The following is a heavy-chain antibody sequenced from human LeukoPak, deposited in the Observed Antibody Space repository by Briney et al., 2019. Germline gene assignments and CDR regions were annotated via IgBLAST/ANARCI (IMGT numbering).Heavy chain of an antibody. CDR3: ATRNGY. Sequence: GGSLRLSCAASGFTFDDYAMHWVRQAPGKGLEWVSGISWNSGSIGYADSVKGRFTISRDNAKNSLYLQMNSLRAEDMALYYCATRNGYWGQGTVVTVSS. D-gene: IGHD1-14*01. CDR2: ISWNSGSI. CDR1: GFTFDDYA. V-gene: IGHV3-9*03. J-gene: IGHJ4*02.